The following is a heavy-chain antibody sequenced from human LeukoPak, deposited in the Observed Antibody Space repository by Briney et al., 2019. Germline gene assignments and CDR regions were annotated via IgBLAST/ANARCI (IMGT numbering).Heavy chain of an antibody. CDR2: IYTSGSS. Sequence: SETLSLTCTVSGGSISNYCWSWFRQPPGKGLEWIGFIYTSGSSDYNPSLKSRVTMSVDTSKNQVSMELRFLTAADTALYYCATSYNAKTAPYDLWGQGTLVTVSS. CDR1: GGSISNYC. J-gene: IGHJ5*02. CDR3: ATSYNAKTAPYDL. V-gene: IGHV4-4*09. D-gene: IGHD1-1*01.